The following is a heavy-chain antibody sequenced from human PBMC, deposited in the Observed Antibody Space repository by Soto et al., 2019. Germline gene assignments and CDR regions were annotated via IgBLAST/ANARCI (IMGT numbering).Heavy chain of an antibody. CDR2: IWYDGSKT. D-gene: IGHD2-2*03. J-gene: IGHJ6*02. CDR1: GFSFSSYA. CDR3: ARDPYGYFYGMDV. V-gene: IGHV3-33*01. Sequence: PGGSLRLSCAPSGFSFSSYAMHWVRQAPGKGLEWVAVIWYDGSKTYYADSVKGRFTISRDNPNNTLYLQMNSLRAEDTAVYYCARDPYGYFYGMDVWGQGTTVTVSS.